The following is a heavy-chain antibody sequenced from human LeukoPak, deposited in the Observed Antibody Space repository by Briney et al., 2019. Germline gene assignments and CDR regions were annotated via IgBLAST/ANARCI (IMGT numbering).Heavy chain of an antibody. CDR2: IYYSGST. D-gene: IGHD6-13*01. CDR3: ARGRIAAAGTGDAFDI. J-gene: IGHJ3*02. Sequence: SETLSLTCTVSGGSISSYYWSWLRQPPGKGLEWIGYIYYSGSTNYNPSLKSRVTISVDTSKNQFSLKLSSVTAADTAVYYCARGRIAAAGTGDAFDIWGQGTMVTVSS. V-gene: IGHV4-59*01. CDR1: GGSISSYY.